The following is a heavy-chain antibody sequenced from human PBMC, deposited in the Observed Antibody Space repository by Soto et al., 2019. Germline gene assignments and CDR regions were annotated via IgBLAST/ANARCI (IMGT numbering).Heavy chain of an antibody. CDR2: IYHSGYT. V-gene: IGHV4-59*04. CDR1: GGSINGYH. Sequence: SETLSLTCTVSGGSINGYHWSWIRQPPGKGLEWIGYIYHSGYTFYNPSLKSRATISVDKSKNQFSLELSSVTAADTAVYYCARVNVTLDLWGQGTQVTVSS. CDR3: ARVNVTLDL. D-gene: IGHD2-21*02. J-gene: IGHJ4*02.